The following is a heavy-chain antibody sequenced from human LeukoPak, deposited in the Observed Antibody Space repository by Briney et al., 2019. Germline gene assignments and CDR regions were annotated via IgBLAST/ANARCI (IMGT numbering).Heavy chain of an antibody. D-gene: IGHD3-9*01. CDR2: ITSSGFDA. CDR1: GFTFSNYK. J-gene: IGHJ6*02. Sequence: GGSLRLSCEGSGFTFSNYKMKWVRQAPGKGLEWVSSITSSGFDAYYADSMKGRFTISRNNANNSLYLQMDSLRAEDTAVYYCARDDILTGFSPYYHYGMDVWGHGTTVTVSS. CDR3: ARDDILTGFSPYYHYGMDV. V-gene: IGHV3-21*01.